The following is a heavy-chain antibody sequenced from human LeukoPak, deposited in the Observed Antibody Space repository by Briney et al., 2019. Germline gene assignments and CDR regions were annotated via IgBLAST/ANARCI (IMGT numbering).Heavy chain of an antibody. D-gene: IGHD6-13*01. CDR3: ARAAGYDY. V-gene: IGHV3-30-3*01. Sequence: SGRSLRLSCAASGFTFSSYAMHWVRQAPGKGLEWVAVISYDGSNKYYADSVKGRFTISRDNSKNTLYLQMNSLRAEDTAVYYCARAAGYDYWGQGTLVTVSS. J-gene: IGHJ4*02. CDR2: ISYDGSNK. CDR1: GFTFSSYA.